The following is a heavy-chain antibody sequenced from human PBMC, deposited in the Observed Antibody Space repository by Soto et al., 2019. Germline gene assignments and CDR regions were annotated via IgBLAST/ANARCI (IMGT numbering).Heavy chain of an antibody. Sequence: SETLSLTCIVSGDSISSGGSSWSWIRQTPGKGLEWIGYLYHTGSTFYNPSLKSRVTISGDRSKNQFSLKLSSVTAADTAVYYCARGTGGYYNHIEYWGQGTLVTVS. CDR2: LYHTGST. V-gene: IGHV4-30-2*01. CDR3: ARGTGGYYNHIEY. D-gene: IGHD3-22*01. J-gene: IGHJ4*02. CDR1: GDSISSGGSS.